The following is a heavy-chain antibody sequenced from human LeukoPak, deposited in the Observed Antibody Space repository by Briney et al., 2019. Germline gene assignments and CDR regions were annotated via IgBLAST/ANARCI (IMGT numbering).Heavy chain of an antibody. CDR3: ARQVRNDGGSVSDY. D-gene: IGHD2-15*01. J-gene: IGHJ4*02. Sequence: GGSLRLSCEASGFIVTSNYMSWVRQAPGKGLEWVSTIHIGGSAYYADSVKGRFTISRDNSKNTVYLQMNTLRAEDTAVYYCARQVRNDGGSVSDYWGQGTLVTVSS. CDR2: IHIGGSA. CDR1: GFIVTSNY. V-gene: IGHV3-53*01.